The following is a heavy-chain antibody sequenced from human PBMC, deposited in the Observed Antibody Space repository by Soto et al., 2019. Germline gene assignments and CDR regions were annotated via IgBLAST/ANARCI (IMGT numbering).Heavy chain of an antibody. CDR1: GYTFTSYG. D-gene: IGHD2-2*01. V-gene: IGHV1-18*04. CDR3: ARGDWAVVVPAAKSPPHNWFDP. J-gene: IGHJ5*02. Sequence: GASVKVSCKASGYTFTSYGISWVRQAPGQGLEWMGWISAYNGNTNYAQKLQGRVTMTTDTSTSTAYMELRSLRSDDTAVYYCARGDWAVVVPAAKSPPHNWFDPWGQGTLVTVSS. CDR2: ISAYNGNT.